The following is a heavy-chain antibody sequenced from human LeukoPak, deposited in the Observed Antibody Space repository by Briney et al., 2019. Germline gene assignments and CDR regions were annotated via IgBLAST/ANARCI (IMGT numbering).Heavy chain of an antibody. CDR1: GFTFSSYS. CDR2: ISSSSSTI. J-gene: IGHJ4*02. V-gene: IGHV3-48*01. Sequence: GGSLRLSCAASGFTFSSYSMNWVRQAPGKGLEWVSYISSSSSTIYYADSVKGRFTISRDNSKNTLYLQMNSLRAEDTAVYYCARVFKMASPRHYFDYWGQGTLVTVSS. CDR3: ARVFKMASPRHYFDY. D-gene: IGHD2-8*01.